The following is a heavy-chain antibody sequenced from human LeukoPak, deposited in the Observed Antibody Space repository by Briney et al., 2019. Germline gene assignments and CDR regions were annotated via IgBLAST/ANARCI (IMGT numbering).Heavy chain of an antibody. CDR2: IKQDGSEK. CDR3: ARAGYSSGVWDDLHY. J-gene: IGHJ4*02. Sequence: SGGSLRLSCVASGFTFSSYWMSWVRQAPGKGLEWVANIKQDGSEKYCVDSVKGRFTISRDNAENSLCLQMNSLRAEDTALYYCARAGYSSGVWDDLHYWGQGTLVTVSS. D-gene: IGHD6-19*01. CDR1: GFTFSSYW. V-gene: IGHV3-7*05.